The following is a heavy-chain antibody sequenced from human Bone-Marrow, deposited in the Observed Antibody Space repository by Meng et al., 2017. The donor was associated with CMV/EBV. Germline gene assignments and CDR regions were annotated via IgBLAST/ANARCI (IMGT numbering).Heavy chain of an antibody. V-gene: IGHV1-24*01. CDR3: ARGRVGATEKSFDY. CDR2: FDPEDGET. J-gene: IGHJ4*02. D-gene: IGHD1-26*01. CDR1: GYTLTELS. Sequence: ASVKVSCKVSGYTLTELSMHWVRQAPGKGLEWMGGFDPEDGETIYAQKFQGRVTMTEDTSTSTAYMELRSLRSDDTAVYYCARGRVGATEKSFDYWGQGTLVTVSS.